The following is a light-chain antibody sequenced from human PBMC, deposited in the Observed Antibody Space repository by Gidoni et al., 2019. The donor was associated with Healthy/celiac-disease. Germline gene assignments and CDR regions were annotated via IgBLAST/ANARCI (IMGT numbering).Light chain of an antibody. J-gene: IGLJ1*01. CDR3: GTWDSSLSAGPYV. CDR1: SSNIGNTY. CDR2: DNN. V-gene: IGLV1-51*01. Sequence: QSVLTQPPSVSAAPGQKVTISCSGSSSNIGNTYVSWYQQLPGTAPKLLIYDNNKRPSGIPDRFSGSKSGTSATLGITGLQTGDEADYYCGTWDSSLSAGPYVFGTGTKVTVL.